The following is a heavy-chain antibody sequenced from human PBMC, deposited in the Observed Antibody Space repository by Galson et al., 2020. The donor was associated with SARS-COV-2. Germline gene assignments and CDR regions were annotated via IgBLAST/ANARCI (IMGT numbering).Heavy chain of an antibody. V-gene: IGHV4-59*01. Sequence: SETLSLTCTVSGGSISSYYWSWIRQPPGKGLEWIGYIYYSGSTNYNPSLKSRVTISVDTSKNQFSLKLSSVTAADTAVYYCARVGDYDFWSGYSGVVDYWGQGTLVTVSS. J-gene: IGHJ4*02. D-gene: IGHD3-3*01. CDR3: ARVGDYDFWSGYSGVVDY. CDR1: GGSISSYY. CDR2: IYYSGST.